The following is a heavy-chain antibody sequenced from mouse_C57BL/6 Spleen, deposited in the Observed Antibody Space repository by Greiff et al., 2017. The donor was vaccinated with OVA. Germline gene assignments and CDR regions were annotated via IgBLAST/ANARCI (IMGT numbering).Heavy chain of an antibody. CDR1: GYTFTSYW. J-gene: IGHJ4*01. CDR3: ARWGSLYAMDY. Sequence: QVQLQQPGAELVKPGASVKLSCKASGYTFTSYWMHWVKQRPGQGLEWIGMIHPNSGSTNYNEKFKSKATLTVDKSSSTAYMQLSSLTSEDSAVYCFARWGSLYAMDYWGQGTSVTVSS. CDR2: IHPNSGST. V-gene: IGHV1-64*01.